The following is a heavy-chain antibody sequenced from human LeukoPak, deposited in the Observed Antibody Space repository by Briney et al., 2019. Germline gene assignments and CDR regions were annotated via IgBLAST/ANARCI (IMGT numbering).Heavy chain of an antibody. V-gene: IGHV3-23*01. D-gene: IGHD1-14*01. CDR1: GFTFGDYA. Sequence: GGSLRLSCTASGFTFGDYAMSWVRQAPGKGLEWVSTISNSDGSTYYADSVKGRFSISRDNSENTLYLQMNSLGAEDTAVYYCAKATGYLLWGQGTLVTVSS. CDR2: ISNSDGST. CDR3: AKATGYLL. J-gene: IGHJ4*02.